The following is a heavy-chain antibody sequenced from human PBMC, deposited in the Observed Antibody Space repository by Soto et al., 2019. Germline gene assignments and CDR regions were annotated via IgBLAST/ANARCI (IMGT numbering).Heavy chain of an antibody. CDR2: IIPIFGTA. Sequence: QVQLVQSGAEVKKPGSSVKVSCKASGGTFSSYAISWVRQAPGQGLEWMGGIIPIFGTANYAQKFQGRVTSTADESTSTAHMELSSLRSEDTAVYYCARDPRGYYDSSGYFDYWGQGTLVTVSS. J-gene: IGHJ4*02. D-gene: IGHD3-22*01. CDR1: GGTFSSYA. CDR3: ARDPRGYYDSSGYFDY. V-gene: IGHV1-69*12.